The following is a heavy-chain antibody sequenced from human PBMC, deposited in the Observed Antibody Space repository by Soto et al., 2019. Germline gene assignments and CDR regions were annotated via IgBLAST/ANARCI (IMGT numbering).Heavy chain of an antibody. CDR1: GYTFTDYD. Sequence: QVQLVQSGAEVRRPGTSVMVSCKTSGYTFTDYDINWVRQATGQGLEWMGWMNPNSGNTGYAQKFQGRVSMTRNTDTSTAYMELSSLRSDDTAIYYCVRDSSTTNPVWGQGTMVTVSS. V-gene: IGHV1-8*01. J-gene: IGHJ3*01. D-gene: IGHD2-2*01. CDR2: MNPNSGNT. CDR3: VRDSSTTNPV.